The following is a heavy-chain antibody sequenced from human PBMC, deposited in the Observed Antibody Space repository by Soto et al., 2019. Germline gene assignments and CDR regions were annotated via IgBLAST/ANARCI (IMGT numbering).Heavy chain of an antibody. CDR3: ARSAISPYGGLIGPFDY. CDR1: GYTFIGSA. Sequence: QVQLVQSGGEEKKPGASVKVSCEASGYTFIGSAIHWLRQAPGQRLEWMEWINPGNGNTRYSQKFLGRVTIIKDTSASTVYLELGSLRSEDTAVYYCARSAISPYGGLIGPFDYWGQGNLVTVSS. J-gene: IGHJ4*02. CDR2: INPGNGNT. D-gene: IGHD3-16*02. V-gene: IGHV1-3*05.